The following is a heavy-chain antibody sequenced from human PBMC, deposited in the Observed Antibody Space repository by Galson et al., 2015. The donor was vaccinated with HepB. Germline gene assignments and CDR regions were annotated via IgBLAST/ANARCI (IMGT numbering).Heavy chain of an antibody. Sequence: SETLSLTCTVSGGVINNYFCSWIRQSPGRGLEWIGSILYNGRTNYSPSLKSRVTLSIDTPKNQFSLRLSSVTATDTAVYYCAGQPPTTGWAFFHYWGQGTLVTVSS. CDR1: GGVINNYF. D-gene: IGHD6-19*01. J-gene: IGHJ4*02. CDR2: ILYNGRT. V-gene: IGHV4-59*08. CDR3: AGQPPTTGWAFFHY.